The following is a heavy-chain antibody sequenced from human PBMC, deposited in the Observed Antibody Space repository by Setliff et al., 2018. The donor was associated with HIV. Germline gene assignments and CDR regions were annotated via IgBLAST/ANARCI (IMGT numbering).Heavy chain of an antibody. CDR2: INPSGGST. D-gene: IGHD3-9*01. V-gene: IGHV1-46*01. CDR3: ARQDIPTGYYLFDY. J-gene: IGHJ4*02. CDR1: GYTFTSYY. Sequence: ASVKVSCKASGYTFTSYYLHWVRQAPGQGLEWMGIINPSGGSTTYAQKFQGRIIMTRDTSINTVYMELSSLTSDDTALYYCARQDIPTGYYLFDYWGQGTQVTVSS.